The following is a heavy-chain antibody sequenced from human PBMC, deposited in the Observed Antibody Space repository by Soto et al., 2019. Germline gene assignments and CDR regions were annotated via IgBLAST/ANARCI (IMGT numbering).Heavy chain of an antibody. J-gene: IGHJ6*02. D-gene: IGHD1-1*01. Sequence: QLQLQESGPGLVKPSETLSLTCTVSGGSISSSSYYWGWIRQPPGKGLEWIGSIYYSGSTYYNPSLKSRVTISVDTSKNQFSLKLSSVTAEDTAVDYCARHRGENVPYGLDVWGQGTTVTVSS. CDR1: GGSISSSSYY. CDR3: ARHRGENVPYGLDV. V-gene: IGHV4-39*01. CDR2: IYYSGST.